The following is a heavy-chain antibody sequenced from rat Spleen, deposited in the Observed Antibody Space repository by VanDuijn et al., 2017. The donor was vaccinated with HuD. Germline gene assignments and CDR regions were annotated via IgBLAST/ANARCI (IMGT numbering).Heavy chain of an antibody. CDR3: ARSDYDGTYYYGWFAY. Sequence: DVQLQESGPGLVKPSQSLSLTCSVTGYSITSNYWAWIRKFPGNRMEWMGYIKYSGNTGYNPSLRSRISITRDTSKNQFFLQLNSVTTEDTATYYCARSDYDGTYYYGWFAYWGQGVMVTVSS. D-gene: IGHD1-12*02. V-gene: IGHV3-1*01. CDR2: IKYSGNT. CDR1: GYSITSNY. J-gene: IGHJ2*01.